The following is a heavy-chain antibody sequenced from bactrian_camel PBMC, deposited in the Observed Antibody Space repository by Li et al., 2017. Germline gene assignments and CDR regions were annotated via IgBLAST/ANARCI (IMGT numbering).Heavy chain of an antibody. Sequence: HVQLVESGGGSVQVGESLIISCAASGFISSNHCVAWFREGPGKEHEGVAVIDGDDSLGYDPSVKGRFTISRDKDKYTVNLQMDSLKPEDTAMYSCQPTTTCSHPYLLGQGTQVTVS. CDR1: GFISSNHC. V-gene: IGHV3S9*01. D-gene: IGHD2*01. J-gene: IGHJ4*01. CDR2: IDGDDSL.